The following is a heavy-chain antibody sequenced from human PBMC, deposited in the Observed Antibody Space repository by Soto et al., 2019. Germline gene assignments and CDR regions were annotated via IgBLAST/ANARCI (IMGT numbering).Heavy chain of an antibody. J-gene: IGHJ4*02. D-gene: IGHD2-15*01. Sequence: GGSLRLSCAASGVITFSNYAMGWVRQAPGKGLEWVSAIGGGGITTYYADSVKGRFTISRDNSKNTLYLQMNSLRAEDTAIYYCAKGSGGFRPYYFDYWGQGTLVTVSS. CDR2: IGGGGITT. CDR3: AKGSGGFRPYYFDY. V-gene: IGHV3-23*01. CDR1: GVITFSNYA.